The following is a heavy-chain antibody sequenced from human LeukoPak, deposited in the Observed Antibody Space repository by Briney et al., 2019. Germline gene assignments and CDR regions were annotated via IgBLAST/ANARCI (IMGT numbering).Heavy chain of an antibody. J-gene: IGHJ4*02. CDR3: VRISSVTQTSYGHFDY. D-gene: IGHD3-16*01. CDR2: ISGSGDST. V-gene: IGHV3-23*01. CDR1: GFTFSSYT. Sequence: GGSLRLSCAASGFTFSSYTMPWVRQAPGKRLEWVSGISGSGDSTYYADSVKGRFTISRDNSQNTVSLQMISLRADDTAVYYCVRISSVTQTSYGHFDYWGQGTLVTVSS.